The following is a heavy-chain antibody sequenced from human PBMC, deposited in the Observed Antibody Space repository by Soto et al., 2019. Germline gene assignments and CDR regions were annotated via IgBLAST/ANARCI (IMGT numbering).Heavy chain of an antibody. J-gene: IGHJ4*02. D-gene: IGHD3-22*01. CDR1: GFTFSSYG. V-gene: IGHV3-30*18. CDR3: AKDTYYYSSSGYSVFDS. Sequence: QVQLVESGGGVVQPGRSLRLSCAASGFTFSSYGIHWVRQAPGKGLEWVAVISHDGSKTNYADSVKGRFTISRDNSKDXXYLQMTSLRAEDTAVYYCAKDTYYYSSSGYSVFDSWGQGTLVTVSS. CDR2: ISHDGSKT.